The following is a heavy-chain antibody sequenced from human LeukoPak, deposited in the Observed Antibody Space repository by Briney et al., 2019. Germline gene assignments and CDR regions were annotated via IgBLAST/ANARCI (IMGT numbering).Heavy chain of an antibody. D-gene: IGHD5-18*01. J-gene: IGHJ4*02. Sequence: GASVKVSCKASGGTFSSYGISWVRQAPGQGLEWMGWINSYNGNTNYAQKLQGRVIMTTDTATSTAYMELRSLRSDDTAVYYCARNTAKVYFEYWGQGTLVTVSS. CDR1: GGTFSSYG. V-gene: IGHV1-18*01. CDR3: ARNTAKVYFEY. CDR2: INSYNGNT.